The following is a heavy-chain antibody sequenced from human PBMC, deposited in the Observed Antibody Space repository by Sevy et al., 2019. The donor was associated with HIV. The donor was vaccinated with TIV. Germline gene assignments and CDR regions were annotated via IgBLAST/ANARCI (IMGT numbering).Heavy chain of an antibody. V-gene: IGHV3-53*01. CDR3: ARDRRFCGNECYLYYYYGMDV. CDR2: IHADGSS. J-gene: IGHJ6*02. D-gene: IGHD3-16*02. CDR1: GFNVNDNY. Sequence: GGSLRLSCAASGFNVNDNYMTWVRQAPGKGLEWVSIIHADGSSYYADSVKGRFTMSRDDSKNNVNLQMNSLRADDTPVYSCARDRRFCGNECYLYYYYGMDVWGQGPAVTVSS.